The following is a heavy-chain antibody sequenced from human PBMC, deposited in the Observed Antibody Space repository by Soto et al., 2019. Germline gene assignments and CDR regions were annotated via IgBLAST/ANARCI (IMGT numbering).Heavy chain of an antibody. J-gene: IGHJ6*02. Sequence: ASVKVSCKAIGYSFASHYMHWVRQAPGQGLEWMGTIYPGGVNIAYAQKFKGRVTMTKDTSTSTVYMELNSLTSEDTAVYYCAREGLVLAPSTVNSDHYYYAMDVWG. CDR2: IYPGGVNI. CDR1: GYSFASHY. CDR3: AREGLVLAPSTVNSDHYYYAMDV. D-gene: IGHD3-3*02. V-gene: IGHV1-46*01.